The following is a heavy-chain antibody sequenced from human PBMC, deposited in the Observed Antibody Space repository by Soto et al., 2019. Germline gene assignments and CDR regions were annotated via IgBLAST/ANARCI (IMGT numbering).Heavy chain of an antibody. CDR2: IIPIFGTA. V-gene: IGHV1-69*13. D-gene: IGHD2-15*01. Sequence: QGQLVQSGAEVKKPGASVKLSCKASGYTFSDYAISWVRQAPGQGLEWMGGIIPIFGTANYAQKFQGRVTITADKSTSTAYMELSSLRSEDTAVYYCARDRGLVVRGHFDYWGQGTLVTVSS. CDR1: GYTFSDYA. J-gene: IGHJ4*02. CDR3: ARDRGLVVRGHFDY.